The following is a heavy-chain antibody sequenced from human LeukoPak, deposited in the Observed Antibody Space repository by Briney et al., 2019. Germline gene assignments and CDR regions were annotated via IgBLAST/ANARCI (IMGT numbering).Heavy chain of an antibody. D-gene: IGHD5-12*01. CDR2: LNADGNSI. CDR1: GLTFNNYA. V-gene: IGHV3-74*01. CDR3: AGAYSAYDPFDY. Sequence: GGSLRLSCAVSGLTFNNYAMSWVRQAPGKGLEWVSRLNADGNSITYADSVRGRFTISRDNAKNTVHLQMNSLRVEDTAIYFCAGAYSAYDPFDYWGQGILVTVSS. J-gene: IGHJ4*02.